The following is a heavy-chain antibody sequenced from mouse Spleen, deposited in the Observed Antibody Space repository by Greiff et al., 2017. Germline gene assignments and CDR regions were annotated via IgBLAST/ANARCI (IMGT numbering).Heavy chain of an antibody. J-gene: IGHJ4*01. D-gene: IGHD3-2*01. CDR2: INPSSGYT. V-gene: IGHV1-4*01. CDR3: ARGRGQLGLRDAMDY. CDR1: GYTFTSYT. Sequence: QVQLQQSGAELARPGASVKMSCKASGYTFTSYTMHWVKQRPGQGLEWIGYINPSSGYTKYNQKFKDKATLTADKSSSTAYMQLSSLTSEDSAVYYCARGRGQLGLRDAMDYWGQGTSVTVSS.